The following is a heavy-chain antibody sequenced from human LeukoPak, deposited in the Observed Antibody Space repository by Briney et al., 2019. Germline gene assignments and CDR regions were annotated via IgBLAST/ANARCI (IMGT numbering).Heavy chain of an antibody. V-gene: IGHV4-34*01. Sequence: PSETLSLTCAVYGGSFSGYYWSWIRQPPGKGLEWIGEINHSGSTNYNPSLKSRVTISVDTSKNQFSLKLSSVTAADTAVYYCARVSGYMIEDYFDYWGQGTLVTVSS. CDR3: ARVSGYMIEDYFDY. CDR1: GGSFSGYY. CDR2: INHSGST. J-gene: IGHJ4*02. D-gene: IGHD3-22*01.